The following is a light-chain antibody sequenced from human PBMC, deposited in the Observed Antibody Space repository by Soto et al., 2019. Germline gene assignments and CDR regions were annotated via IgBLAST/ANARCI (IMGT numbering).Light chain of an antibody. CDR3: QQYGSSPPNT. J-gene: IGKJ2*01. V-gene: IGKV3-20*01. CDR1: QSVSSSY. Sequence: EIVLTQSPGTLSLSPGERATLSCRASQSVSSSYLAWYQQKPGQASRLLIYGASSRATGIPERFSGSGSGRDFTLTISRLEPEDFAVYYCQQYGSSPPNTFGQGTKLEIK. CDR2: GAS.